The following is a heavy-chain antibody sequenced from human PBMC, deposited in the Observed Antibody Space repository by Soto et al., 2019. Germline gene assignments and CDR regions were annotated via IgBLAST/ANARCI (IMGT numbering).Heavy chain of an antibody. D-gene: IGHD3-3*01. J-gene: IGHJ4*02. CDR3: ARDFGVQELDY. CDR1: GFTFSSFW. V-gene: IGHV3-7*01. Sequence: EVQLVESGGDLVQPGGSLRLSCAASGFTFSSFWITWVRQAPGKGLEWVANINQEGSEKHYGDSVKGRFTLSSDNAENSVYLQMNSLRAADTAVYYCARDFGVQELDYWGQGTLVTVSA. CDR2: INQEGSEK.